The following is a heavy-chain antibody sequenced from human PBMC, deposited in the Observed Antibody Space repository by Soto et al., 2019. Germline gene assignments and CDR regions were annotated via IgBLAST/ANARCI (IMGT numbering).Heavy chain of an antibody. J-gene: IGHJ6*02. CDR2: IYSNGAT. V-gene: IGHV3-53*02. CDR3: ARDRGTGTSSSGFFGMDV. CDR1: GFTVSDNY. D-gene: IGHD6-6*01. Sequence: EVQLAETGGGLIQPGGSLRLSCAASGFTVSDNYMSWVRQAPGKGLEWVSVIYSNGATYYADSVKGRFAISRDNSRNTLYLQRNSLRAEDTAVYFCARDRGTGTSSSGFFGMDVWGQGTTVTVSS.